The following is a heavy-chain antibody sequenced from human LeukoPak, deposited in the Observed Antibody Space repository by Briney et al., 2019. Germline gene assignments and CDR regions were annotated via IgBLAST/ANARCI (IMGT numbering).Heavy chain of an antibody. D-gene: IGHD2-15*01. V-gene: IGHV3-7*01. Sequence: TGGSLRLSYAASGLTFSSYYTSYVCQAQGTRKEWVTNIKKDGSEKYYVDSVKGTFTIYRDNATTSLHLQMNSLKAEDTAVYYCEKDSSENYYYYYDMDVWGKGTTVTVSS. CDR3: EKDSSENYYYYYDMDV. CDR2: IKKDGSEK. J-gene: IGHJ6*03. CDR1: GLTFSSYY.